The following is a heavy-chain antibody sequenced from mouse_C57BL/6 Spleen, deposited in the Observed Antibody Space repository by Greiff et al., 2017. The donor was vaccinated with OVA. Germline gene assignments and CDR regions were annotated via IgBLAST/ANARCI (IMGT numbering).Heavy chain of an antibody. CDR2: IDPSDSYT. V-gene: IGHV1-59*01. Sequence: VQLQQPGAELVRPGTSVKLSCKASGYTFTSYWMHWVKQRPGQGLEWIGVIDPSDSYTNYNQKFKGKATLTVDTSSSTAYMQLSSLTSEDSAVYYCARPRRDAMDYWGQGTSVTVSS. CDR3: ARPRRDAMDY. J-gene: IGHJ4*01. CDR1: GYTFTSYW.